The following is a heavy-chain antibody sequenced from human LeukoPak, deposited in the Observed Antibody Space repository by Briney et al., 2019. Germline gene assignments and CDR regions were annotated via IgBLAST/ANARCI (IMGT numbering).Heavy chain of an antibody. V-gene: IGHV4-59*08. J-gene: IGHJ6*02. Sequence: PSETLSLTCTVSGGSISSYYWSWIRQPPGKGLEWIGHIHYSGSTKYNPSLQSRVTISVDTTKNQFTLMLSSVTSENTAMYYCAGDTYYHGLDVWGRGTTVTVSS. CDR2: IHYSGST. CDR1: GGSISSYY. CDR3: AGDTYYHGLDV. D-gene: IGHD5-18*01.